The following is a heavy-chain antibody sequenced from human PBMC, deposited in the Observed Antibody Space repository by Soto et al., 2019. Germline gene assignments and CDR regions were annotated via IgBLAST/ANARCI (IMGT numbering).Heavy chain of an antibody. V-gene: IGHV3-48*02. J-gene: IGHJ6*02. CDR1: GFTFGTYS. D-gene: IGHD3-3*01. Sequence: VGSLRLSCAVSGFTFGTYSMSWVRQAAGKGLEWIAYISYDSDTIQYADSVKGRFTISRDNAKNSLYLQMNSLRDEDTAVYYCARLYYDYVWGQGTTVTVSS. CDR2: ISYDSDTI. CDR3: ARLYYDYV.